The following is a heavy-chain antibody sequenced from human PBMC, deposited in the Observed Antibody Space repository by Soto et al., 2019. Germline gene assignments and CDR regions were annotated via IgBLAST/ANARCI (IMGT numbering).Heavy chain of an antibody. J-gene: IGHJ3*02. Sequence: QVQLVQSGAEVKKPGSSVKVSCKASGGTFSSYAISWVRQAPGQGLEWMGGIIPIFGTANYAQKFQGRVTITADESTSTAYMELSSLRSEDTAVYYCAREKLYYDFWSGYDPPMAATSLDAFDIWGQGTMVTVSS. CDR1: GGTFSSYA. D-gene: IGHD3-3*01. V-gene: IGHV1-69*01. CDR2: IIPIFGTA. CDR3: AREKLYYDFWSGYDPPMAATSLDAFDI.